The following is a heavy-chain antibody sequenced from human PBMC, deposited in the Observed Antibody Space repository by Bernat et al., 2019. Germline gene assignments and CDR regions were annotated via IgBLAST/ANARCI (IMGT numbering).Heavy chain of an antibody. J-gene: IGHJ6*03. CDR1: GGSISITSYY. V-gene: IGHV4-39*01. D-gene: IGHD4-17*01. Sequence: MQREESGTGLVKPSETLSRSCSVDGGSISITSYYWGWIRQPPGEGLEWIGTIYYTGLTNYNPSLKSRATLSVDTSKNQCSLKLSSVTAADTAVYYCARRGGVTTDYYYMDVWGKG. CDR3: ARRGGVTTDYYYMDV. CDR2: IYYTGLT.